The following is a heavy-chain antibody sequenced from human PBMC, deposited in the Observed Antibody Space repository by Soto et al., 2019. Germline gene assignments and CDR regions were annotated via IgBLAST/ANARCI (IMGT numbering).Heavy chain of an antibody. CDR2: IYYSGTT. D-gene: IGHD3-16*01. CDR3: ARSQRGRTAFTFDY. V-gene: IGHV4-61*01. Sequence: PSETLYLACAVSGDSVSNDNYCWSWIRQPPGKGLEWIGYIYYSGTTNYNSYLKSRLSLSVDMSKNQFSLKLASVTAADTAVYFCARSQRGRTAFTFDYWGQGALVTVSS. J-gene: IGHJ4*02. CDR1: GDSVSNDNYC.